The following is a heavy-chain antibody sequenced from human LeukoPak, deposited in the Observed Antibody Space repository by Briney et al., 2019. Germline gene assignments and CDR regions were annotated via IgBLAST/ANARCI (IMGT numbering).Heavy chain of an antibody. Sequence: SVKVSCKASGGTFSSYAISWVRQAPGQGLEWMGGIIPIFGTANYAQKFQGRVTITADESTSTAYMELISLRSEDTAVYYCAREEREYCGGDCNDAFDIWGQGTMVTVSS. CDR3: AREEREYCGGDCNDAFDI. V-gene: IGHV1-69*13. J-gene: IGHJ3*02. CDR1: GGTFSSYA. D-gene: IGHD2-21*02. CDR2: IIPIFGTA.